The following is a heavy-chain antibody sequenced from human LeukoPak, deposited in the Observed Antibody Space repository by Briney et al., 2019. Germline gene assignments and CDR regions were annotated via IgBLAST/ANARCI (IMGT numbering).Heavy chain of an antibody. CDR2: IYYSGST. Sequence: SETLSLTCTVSGGSISSSGYYWGWIRQPPGKGLEWIASIYYSGSTYYNPSLKSRVTISVDTSRNQLSLKLSSLTAADTAVYYCARHGYSGSYYGLSWFDPWGQGTLVTVSS. J-gene: IGHJ5*02. CDR3: ARHGYSGSYYGLSWFDP. V-gene: IGHV4-39*01. D-gene: IGHD1-26*01. CDR1: GGSISSSGYY.